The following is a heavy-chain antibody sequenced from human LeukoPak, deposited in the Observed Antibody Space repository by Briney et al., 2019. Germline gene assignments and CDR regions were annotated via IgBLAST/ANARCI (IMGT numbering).Heavy chain of an antibody. V-gene: IGHV3-30*14. J-gene: IGHJ4*02. CDR2: ISYDGSNK. CDR3: AKANWVSNADAVW. Sequence: GGSLRLSCAASGFTFSSYAMHWVRQAPGKGLEWVAVISYDGSNKFYADSVKGRFTISRDNSKNTVYLQLNNLRVEDTAIYYCAKANWVSNADAVWWGQGTQVTVSS. D-gene: IGHD1-1*01. CDR1: GFTFSSYA.